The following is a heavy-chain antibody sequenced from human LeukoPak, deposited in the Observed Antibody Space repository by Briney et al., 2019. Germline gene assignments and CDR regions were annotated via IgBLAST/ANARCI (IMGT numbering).Heavy chain of an antibody. J-gene: IGHJ4*02. CDR3: ARDQGSLTRSWYTGY. CDR1: GYTFTGYH. CDR2: INPYSGDT. Sequence: ASVKVSCKASGYTFTGYHIHWVRQAPGQGLEWMGRINPYSGDTHFAQKFQGRVTMTRDTSITTAYMDLSSLTPDDTAVYFCARDQGSLTRSWYTGYWGQGTQVTVSS. D-gene: IGHD6-13*01. V-gene: IGHV1-2*06.